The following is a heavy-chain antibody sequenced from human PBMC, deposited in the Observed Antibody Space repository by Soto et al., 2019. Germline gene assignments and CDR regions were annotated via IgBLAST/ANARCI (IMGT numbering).Heavy chain of an antibody. CDR2: IYYSGST. J-gene: IGHJ5*02. D-gene: IGHD3-16*01. CDR3: ARTMITFGGATNWFDP. Sequence: SETLSLTCTVSGGSISSYYWSWIRQPPGKGLEWIGYIYYSGSTNYNPSLKSRVTISVDTSKNQFSLKLSSVTAADTAVYYCARTMITFGGATNWFDPWGQGTLVTVSS. CDR1: GGSISSYY. V-gene: IGHV4-59*08.